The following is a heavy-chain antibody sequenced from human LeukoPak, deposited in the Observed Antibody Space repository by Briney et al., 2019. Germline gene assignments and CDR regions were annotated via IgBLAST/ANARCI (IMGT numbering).Heavy chain of an antibody. V-gene: IGHV1-69*05. CDR2: IIPIFGTA. CDR3: ASPREYYDSSGCLDY. D-gene: IGHD3-22*01. J-gene: IGHJ4*02. Sequence: SVKVSCKASGYTFTSYYMHWVRQAPGQGLEWMGGIIPIFGTANYAQKFQGRVTITTDESTSTAYMELSSLRSEDTAVYYCASPREYYDSSGCLDYWGQGTLVTVSS. CDR1: GYTFTSYY.